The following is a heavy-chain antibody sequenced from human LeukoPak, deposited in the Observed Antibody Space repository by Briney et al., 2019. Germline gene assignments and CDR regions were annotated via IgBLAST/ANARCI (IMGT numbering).Heavy chain of an antibody. J-gene: IGHJ3*02. Sequence: GGSLRLSCAASGFTFSSYAMHWVRQAPGKGLEWVSGISWNSGSIGYADSVKGRFTISRDNAKNSLYLQMNSLRAEDTALYYCAKDLDYGGNNDAFDIWGQGTMVTVSS. CDR1: GFTFSSYA. D-gene: IGHD4-23*01. CDR2: ISWNSGSI. CDR3: AKDLDYGGNNDAFDI. V-gene: IGHV3-9*01.